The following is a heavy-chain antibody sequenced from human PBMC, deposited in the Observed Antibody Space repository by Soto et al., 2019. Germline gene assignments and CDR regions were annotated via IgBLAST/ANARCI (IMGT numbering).Heavy chain of an antibody. J-gene: IGHJ4*02. Sequence: QVQLQESGPGLVKPSQTLSLTCTVSGGSISSGGYYWSWIRQHPGKGLEWIGYIYYSGSTYYNPSLSGRVTISVVTSKNQFSLKLSSVTAADTAVYCCARSRGEGAPFDYWGQGTLVTVSS. D-gene: IGHD3-10*01. V-gene: IGHV4-31*03. CDR1: GGSISSGGYY. CDR2: IYYSGST. CDR3: ARSRGEGAPFDY.